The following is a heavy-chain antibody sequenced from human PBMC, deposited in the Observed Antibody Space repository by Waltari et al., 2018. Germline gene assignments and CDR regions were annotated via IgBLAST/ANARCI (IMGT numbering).Heavy chain of an antibody. Sequence: VQLVQSGAEVKKPGATVKISCKASGYTFTDYYMHWVRQATGQGLEWMGWMNPNSGNTGYAQKFQGRVTITRNTSISTAYMELSSLRSEDTAVYYCARGRFYDDFDYWGQGTLVTVSS. CDR3: ARGRFYDDFDY. CDR1: GYTFTDYY. CDR2: MNPNSGNT. V-gene: IGHV1-8*03. J-gene: IGHJ4*02. D-gene: IGHD3-16*01.